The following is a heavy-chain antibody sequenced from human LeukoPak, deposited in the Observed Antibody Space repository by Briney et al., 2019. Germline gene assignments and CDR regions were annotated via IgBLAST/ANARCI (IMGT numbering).Heavy chain of an antibody. Sequence: ASVKVSCKASGYTFTSYYMHWVRQAPGQGLEWMGIINPSGGSTSYAQKFQGRVTMTRDMSTSTVYMELSSMRSEDTAVYYCALHSWYEFDYFDYWGQGTLVTVSS. D-gene: IGHD6-13*01. V-gene: IGHV1-46*01. J-gene: IGHJ4*02. CDR1: GYTFTSYY. CDR2: INPSGGST. CDR3: ALHSWYEFDYFDY.